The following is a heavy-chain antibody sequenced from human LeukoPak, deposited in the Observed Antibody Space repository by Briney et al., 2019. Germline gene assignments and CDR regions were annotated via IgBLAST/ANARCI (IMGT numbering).Heavy chain of an antibody. CDR3: VRVGSIGIANYYWYFDL. CDR1: GFTFSSYE. CDR2: ISSSGGSI. J-gene: IGHJ2*01. D-gene: IGHD3-16*02. Sequence: PGGSLGLSCAASGFTFSSYEMNWVRQAPGKGLEWISYISSSGGSIYYADSVQGRSTVSRDNAKNSLYLQMNSLRAEDTAVYFCVRVGSIGIANYYWYFDLWGRGTLVTVSS. V-gene: IGHV3-48*03.